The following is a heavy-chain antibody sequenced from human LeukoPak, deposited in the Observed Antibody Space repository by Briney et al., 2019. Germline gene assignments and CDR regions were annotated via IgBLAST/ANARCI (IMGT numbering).Heavy chain of an antibody. D-gene: IGHD6-19*01. J-gene: IGHJ5*02. CDR3: AKDGRGRAVAGTPRNWFDP. Sequence: GGSLRLSCAASGFTFSSYAMSWVRQAPGKGLEWVSAISGSGGSTYYADSVKGRFTISRDNSKNTLYLQMNSLRAEDTAVYYCAKDGRGRAVAGTPRNWFDPWGQGTLVTVSS. V-gene: IGHV3-23*01. CDR2: ISGSGGST. CDR1: GFTFSSYA.